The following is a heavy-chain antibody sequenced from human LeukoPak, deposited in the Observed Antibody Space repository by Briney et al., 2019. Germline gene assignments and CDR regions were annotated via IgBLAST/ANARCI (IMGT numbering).Heavy chain of an antibody. CDR3: ARVLDGVGATRSFDY. CDR1: GFTFSNYW. Sequence: GGSLRLSCAASGFTFSNYWMHWDRQAPGKVLVWVSRINSDGSSTSYADSVKGRFTISRDNAKNTLYLQMNSRRAEGTAVYYCARVLDGVGATRSFDYWGQGTLVTVSS. CDR2: INSDGSST. D-gene: IGHD1-26*01. J-gene: IGHJ4*02. V-gene: IGHV3-74*01.